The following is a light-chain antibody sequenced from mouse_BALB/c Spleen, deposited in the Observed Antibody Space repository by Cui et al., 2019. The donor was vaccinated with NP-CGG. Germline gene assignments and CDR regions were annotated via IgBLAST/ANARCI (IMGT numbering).Light chain of an antibody. V-gene: IGLV1*01. Sequence: QAVETQESALTTSPGETVTLTCRSSTGADTTRNYANWVREKPDHLFTGLIGGTNNRVPGVPARFSGSLIGDKAALTITGAQTEDEAIYFCALWYSNHWVFGGGTKLTVL. CDR1: TGADTTRNY. J-gene: IGLJ1*01. CDR3: ALWYSNHWV. CDR2: GTN.